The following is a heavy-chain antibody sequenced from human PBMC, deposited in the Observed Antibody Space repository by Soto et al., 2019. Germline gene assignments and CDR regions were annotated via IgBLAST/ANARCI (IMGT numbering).Heavy chain of an antibody. CDR2: IDPSDSYT. Sequence: PGESLSICCDGSGYKFTSYWISWVRQMPGKGLEWMGRIDPSDSYTHYSPSFQGHATISADMPISNAYLQWSSLKAPDTTIYYCQRRSGSYRDNDAFDIWGQGIMVTVS. CDR1: GYKFTSYW. D-gene: IGHD1-26*01. CDR3: QRRSGSYRDNDAFDI. J-gene: IGHJ3*02. V-gene: IGHV5-10-1*01.